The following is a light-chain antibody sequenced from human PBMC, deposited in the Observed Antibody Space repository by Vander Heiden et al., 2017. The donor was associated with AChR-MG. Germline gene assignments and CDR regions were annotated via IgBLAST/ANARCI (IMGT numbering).Light chain of an antibody. CDR3: SSYRRSSTVV. Sequence: QSALTQPASVSESPGQSITISCIGTSSDVGGYNYVSWYQQHPGKAPKLLIYAVSNRPSGVSNRFSGSKSGNTASLTISGLQAEDEADYHCSSYRRSSTVVFGGGTKLTVL. CDR1: SSDVGGYNY. J-gene: IGLJ2*01. CDR2: AVS. V-gene: IGLV2-14*01.